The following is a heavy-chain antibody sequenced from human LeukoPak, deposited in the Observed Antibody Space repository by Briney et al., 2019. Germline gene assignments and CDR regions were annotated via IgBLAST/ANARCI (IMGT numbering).Heavy chain of an antibody. CDR3: ARSYYYVDF. CDR1: GGSFSGYY. V-gene: IGHV4-34*01. D-gene: IGHD3-10*01. J-gene: IGHJ4*02. Sequence: SETLSLTCAVYGGSFSGYYWSWIRQPPGQGLEWIGEIDHSGNTNYDPSLKSRVTMSIDTSKSQFSLRLTSLTAADTAVYYCARSYYYVDFWAQGARVTVSS. CDR2: IDHSGNT.